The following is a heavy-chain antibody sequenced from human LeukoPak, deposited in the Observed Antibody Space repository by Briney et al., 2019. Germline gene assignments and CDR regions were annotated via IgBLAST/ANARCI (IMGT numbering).Heavy chain of an antibody. CDR1: GFTFSSYG. J-gene: IGHJ4*02. Sequence: GGSLRLSCAASGFTFSSYGMHWVRQAPGKGLEWVAFIRSDGTNKYYADSVKGRFTISRDNSMNTLYLQMNSLRAEDTAVYYCARDLLSMTTVTTSTLGYWGQGTLVTVSS. V-gene: IGHV3-30*02. CDR3: ARDLLSMTTVTTSTLGY. D-gene: IGHD4-17*01. CDR2: IRSDGTNK.